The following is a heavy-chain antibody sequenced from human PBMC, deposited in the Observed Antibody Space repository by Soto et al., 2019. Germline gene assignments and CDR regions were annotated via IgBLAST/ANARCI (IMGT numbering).Heavy chain of an antibody. CDR2: INHSGST. V-gene: IGHV4-34*01. CDR1: GGSFSGYY. CDR3: ARRPRGDIVVVPAANGAFDI. D-gene: IGHD2-2*01. J-gene: IGHJ3*02. Sequence: SETLSLTCAVYGGSFSGYYWSWIRQPPGKGLEWIGEINHSGSTNYNPSLKSRVTISVDTSKNQFSLKLSSVTAADTAVYYCARRPRGDIVVVPAANGAFDIWGQGTMVTVSS.